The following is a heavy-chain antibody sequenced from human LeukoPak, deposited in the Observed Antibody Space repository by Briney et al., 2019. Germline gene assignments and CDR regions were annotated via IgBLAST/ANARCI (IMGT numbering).Heavy chain of an antibody. CDR2: IYYSGST. CDR1: GVSISSGGYY. D-gene: IGHD1-14*01. CDR3: ARVTSDAFDI. Sequence: SETLSLTCTVSGVSISSGGYYWSWIRQHPGKGLEWIGYIYYSGSTYYNPSLKSRVTISVDTSKNQFSLKLSSVTAADTAVYYCARVTSDAFDIWGQGTMVTVSS. J-gene: IGHJ3*02. V-gene: IGHV4-31*03.